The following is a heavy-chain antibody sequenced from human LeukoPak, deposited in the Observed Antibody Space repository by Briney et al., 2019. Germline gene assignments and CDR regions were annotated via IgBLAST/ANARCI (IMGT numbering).Heavy chain of an antibody. CDR1: GYTLTELS. Sequence: ASVKVSCKVSGYTLTELSMHWVRQAPGKGLEWMGGFDPGDGETIYAQKFQGRVTMTEDTSTDTAYMELSSLRSEDTAVYYCATDSQGRPPYFDYWGQGTLVTVSS. D-gene: IGHD6-6*01. V-gene: IGHV1-24*01. CDR2: FDPGDGET. CDR3: ATDSQGRPPYFDY. J-gene: IGHJ4*02.